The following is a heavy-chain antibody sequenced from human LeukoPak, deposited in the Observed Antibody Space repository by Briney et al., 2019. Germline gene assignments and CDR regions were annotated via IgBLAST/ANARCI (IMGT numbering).Heavy chain of an antibody. CDR1: GGSISGYY. CDR2: IYASVGSETT. J-gene: IGHJ4*02. V-gene: IGHV4-4*07. D-gene: IGHD4-17*01. Sequence: PSETLSLTCTVSGGSISGYYWSWIRQPAGKGLEWVGRIYASVGSETTMYNPSLKSRVTMSIDTSKSQFSLRLTSVTAADTAVYYCARDLRGPIHYGDYPRWGQGTLVTVSS. CDR3: ARDLRGPIHYGDYPR.